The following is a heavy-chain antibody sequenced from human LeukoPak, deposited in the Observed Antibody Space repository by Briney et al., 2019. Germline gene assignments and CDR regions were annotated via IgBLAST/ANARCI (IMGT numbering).Heavy chain of an antibody. V-gene: IGHV3-11*06. D-gene: IGHD3-9*01. Sequence: GGSLRLSCAASGFTFSDYYMSWIRQAPGKGLEWVSYISSSSSYTNYADSVEGRFTISRDNAKNSLYLQMNSLRAEDTAVYYCARDFPNYDILTGYSYYYYGMDVWGKGTTVTASS. CDR2: ISSSSSYT. CDR3: ARDFPNYDILTGYSYYYYGMDV. J-gene: IGHJ6*04. CDR1: GFTFSDYY.